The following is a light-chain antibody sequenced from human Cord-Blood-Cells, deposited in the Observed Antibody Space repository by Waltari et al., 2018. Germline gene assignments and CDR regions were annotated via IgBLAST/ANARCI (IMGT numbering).Light chain of an antibody. J-gene: IGKJ1*01. Sequence: IQVTQSPSSLSSSGGNKITITCRASQSISSYLDWYQQKPGKAPKLLIYAASSLESGVPSRFSGSGSGTDFTLTISSLQPEDFATYYCQQYYSNPWTFGQGTKVEIK. CDR2: AAS. CDR1: QSISSY. V-gene: IGKV1-39*01. CDR3: QQYYSNPWT.